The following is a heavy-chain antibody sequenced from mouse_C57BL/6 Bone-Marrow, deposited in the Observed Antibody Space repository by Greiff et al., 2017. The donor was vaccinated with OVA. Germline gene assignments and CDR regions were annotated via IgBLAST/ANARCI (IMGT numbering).Heavy chain of an antibody. CDR2: IRNKANNHAT. J-gene: IGHJ2*01. V-gene: IGHV6-6*01. Sequence: EVQLQQSGGGLVQPGGSMKLSCAASGFTFSDAWMDWVRQSPEKGLEWVAEIRNKANNHATYYAESVKGRFTISRDDSKSSVYLQMNSLRAEDTGIYYCTRIYYDYAYYFDYWGQGTTLTVSS. D-gene: IGHD2-4*01. CDR3: TRIYYDYAYYFDY. CDR1: GFTFSDAW.